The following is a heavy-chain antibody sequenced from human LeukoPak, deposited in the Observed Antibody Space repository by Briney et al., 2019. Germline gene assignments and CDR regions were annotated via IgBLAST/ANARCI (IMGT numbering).Heavy chain of an antibody. D-gene: IGHD6-6*01. CDR2: IKQDGSEK. Sequence: GGSLRLSCAASGFTFSSYWMSWVRQAPGKGLEWVANIKQDGSEKYYVDSVKGRFTISRDNAKNSLYLQMNSLRAEDTAVYYCARDQKAARPYYFDYWGQGTLVTVSS. J-gene: IGHJ4*02. CDR3: ARDQKAARPYYFDY. V-gene: IGHV3-7*01. CDR1: GFTFSSYW.